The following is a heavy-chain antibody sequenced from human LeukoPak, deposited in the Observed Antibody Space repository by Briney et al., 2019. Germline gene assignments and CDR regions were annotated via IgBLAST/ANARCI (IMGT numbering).Heavy chain of an antibody. CDR2: INSDGSST. J-gene: IGHJ4*02. D-gene: IGHD1-26*01. CDR1: VFTFSSYW. V-gene: IGHV3-74*01. CDR3: ARGEAGRDFDY. Sequence: GGSLRLSCAASVFTFSSYWMHWVRQAPGKGLVWVSRINSDGSSTSYADSVKGRFTISRDNAKNTLYLQMNSLRAEDTAVYYCARGEAGRDFDYWGQGTLVTVSS.